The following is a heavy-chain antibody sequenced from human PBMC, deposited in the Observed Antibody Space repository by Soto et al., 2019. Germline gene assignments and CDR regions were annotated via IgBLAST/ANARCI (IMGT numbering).Heavy chain of an antibody. D-gene: IGHD1-20*01. J-gene: IGHJ6*02. CDR3: PRGSCAITGAYYYYGLDV. CDR1: GFIFSDHY. CDR2: IRDRANSYTT. V-gene: IGHV3-72*01. Sequence: EVQLVESGGGLVQPGGSLRLSCAASGFIFSDHYMDWVRQATGKGLEWVGRIRDRANSYTTEYAASVKGRFTISRDDSKNSVYLQMNRLKTEDTAEYYCPRGSCAITGAYYYYGLDVWGQGTTVTVS.